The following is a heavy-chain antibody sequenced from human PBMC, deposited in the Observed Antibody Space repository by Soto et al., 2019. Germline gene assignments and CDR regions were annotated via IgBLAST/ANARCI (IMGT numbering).Heavy chain of an antibody. J-gene: IGHJ6*02. CDR2: IKSKTDGGTT. CDR3: TTSIAARPYYYYGMDV. CDR1: GFTFSNAW. V-gene: IGHV3-15*01. Sequence: PVGSLRLSCAASGFTFSNAWMSWVRQAPGKGLEWVGRIKSKTDGGTTDYAAPVKGRFTISRDDSKNTLYLQMNSLKTEDTAVYYCTTSIAARPYYYYGMDVWGQGTTVTVSS. D-gene: IGHD6-6*01.